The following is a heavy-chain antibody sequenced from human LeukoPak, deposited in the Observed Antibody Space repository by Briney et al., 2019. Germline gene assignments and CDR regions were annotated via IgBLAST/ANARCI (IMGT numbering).Heavy chain of an antibody. Sequence: SGGSLRLSCAASGFIFSSYAMSWARQAPGKGLEWVSSISGSGGSTYYADSVKGRFTISRDNSKNTLYLQMNSLRAEDTALYYCARHPRDIAVADEVDFWGQGTLVTVSS. CDR3: ARHPRDIAVADEVDF. J-gene: IGHJ4*02. CDR2: ISGSGGST. D-gene: IGHD6-19*01. CDR1: GFIFSSYA. V-gene: IGHV3-23*01.